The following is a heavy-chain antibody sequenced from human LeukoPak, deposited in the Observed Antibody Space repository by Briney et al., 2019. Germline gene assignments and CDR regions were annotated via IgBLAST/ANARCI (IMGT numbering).Heavy chain of an antibody. CDR3: ARGKNRDRLAK. V-gene: IGHV4-34*01. J-gene: IGHJ4*02. CDR1: GGSFSGYY. Sequence: SETLSLTCAVYGGSFSGYYWSWIRQPPGKGLEWIGEINHSGSTNYNPSLKSRVTISVDTSTNQFSLKVTPVTAADTAVYYCARGKNRDRLAKWGQGTLVNVSS. CDR2: INHSGST. D-gene: IGHD3-16*01.